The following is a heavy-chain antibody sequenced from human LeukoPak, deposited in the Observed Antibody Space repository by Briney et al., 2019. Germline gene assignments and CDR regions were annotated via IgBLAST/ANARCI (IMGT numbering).Heavy chain of an antibody. D-gene: IGHD3-3*01. CDR1: GDTFTGYY. Sequence: ASVLLSCTVSGDTFTGYYMHWVRQAPGQGHEWMGWINPNSGGTNYAQKFQGRVTMTRDTSISTAYMELSRLRSDDTAVYYCARGGFWSGYTWDYYGMDVWGQGTTVTVSS. CDR2: INPNSGGT. CDR3: ARGGFWSGYTWDYYGMDV. V-gene: IGHV1-2*02. J-gene: IGHJ6*02.